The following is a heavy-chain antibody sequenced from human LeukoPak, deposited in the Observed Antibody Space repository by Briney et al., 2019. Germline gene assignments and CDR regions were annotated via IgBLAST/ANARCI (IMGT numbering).Heavy chain of an antibody. CDR2: IKQDGTER. D-gene: IGHD3-10*01. CDR3: AKVAKYYYGSETYYFFEH. CDR1: GFTFTTYW. V-gene: IGHV3-7*01. Sequence: GGSLRLSCAASGFTFTTYWMSWVRQAPGKGLEWVAHIKQDGTERYYVDSVKGRFTISRDNAKNSLYLQMNSLRVEDTAVYYCAKVAKYYYGSETYYFFEHWGQRTPVTASS. J-gene: IGHJ4*02.